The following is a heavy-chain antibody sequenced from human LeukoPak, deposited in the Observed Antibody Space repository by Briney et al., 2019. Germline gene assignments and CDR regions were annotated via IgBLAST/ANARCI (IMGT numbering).Heavy chain of an antibody. V-gene: IGHV1-8*02. J-gene: IGHJ3*02. CDR1: GYSFTSYD. D-gene: IGHD6-19*01. CDR2: MNPNSGNT. Sequence: ASVTVSCKASGYSFTSYDINWVRQAPGQGLEWMGWMNPNSGNTGYAQKFQGRVTMTRNTSISTAYMELSSLRSEDTAVYYCARGRQQWLAYAFDIWGQGTMVTVSS. CDR3: ARGRQQWLAYAFDI.